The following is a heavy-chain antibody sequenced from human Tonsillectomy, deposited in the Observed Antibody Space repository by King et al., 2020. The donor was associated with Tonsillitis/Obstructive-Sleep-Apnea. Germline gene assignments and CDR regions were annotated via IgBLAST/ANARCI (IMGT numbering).Heavy chain of an antibody. J-gene: IGHJ5*02. Sequence: VQLQQSGPGLVMPSQTLSLTCAISGDSVSSNSAAWNWIRQSPSRGLEWLGRTYYRSKWYNEYAGSVKSRITTNPDTSKNQFSLQLNSLTPEDTAVYYCARADYDILTGYYFYWFDPWGQGTLVTVSS. V-gene: IGHV6-1*01. CDR3: ARADYDILTGYYFYWFDP. D-gene: IGHD3-9*01. CDR2: TYYRSKWYN. CDR1: GDSVSSNSAA.